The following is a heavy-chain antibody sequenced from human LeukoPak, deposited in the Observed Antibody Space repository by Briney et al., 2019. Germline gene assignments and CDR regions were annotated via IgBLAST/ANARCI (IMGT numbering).Heavy chain of an antibody. V-gene: IGHV3-23*01. CDR3: AKEAGYSGYDYPDY. CDR1: GFTFNSYG. J-gene: IGHJ4*02. Sequence: GGSLRLSCAASGFTFNSYGMSWVRQAPGKGLEWVSAISGSGYSTYYADSVKGRFTISRDNSNNTLYLQMNTLRAEDTAVYYCAKEAGYSGYDYPDYWGQGTLVTVSS. CDR2: ISGSGYST. D-gene: IGHD5-12*01.